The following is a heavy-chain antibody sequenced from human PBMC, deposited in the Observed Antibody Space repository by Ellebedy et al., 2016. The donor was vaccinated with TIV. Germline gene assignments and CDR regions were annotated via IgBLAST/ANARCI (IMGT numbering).Heavy chain of an antibody. D-gene: IGHD3-3*01. J-gene: IGHJ4*02. CDR1: GYTFTAYH. CDR2: VFPTNGDT. CDR3: ARGSFYDWRVAGY. Sequence: ASVKVSCKTSGYTFTAYHIHWVRQAPGQGLEWMGWVFPTNGDTTYAQKFQGRVTMTRDMSTRTAYMELNSLRSDDTAVYYCARGSFYDWRVAGYWGQGTLATVSS. V-gene: IGHV1-2*02.